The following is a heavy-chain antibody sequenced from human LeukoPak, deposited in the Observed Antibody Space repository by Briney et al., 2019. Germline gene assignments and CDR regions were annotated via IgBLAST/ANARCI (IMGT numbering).Heavy chain of an antibody. V-gene: IGHV4-34*01. J-gene: IGHJ6*03. Sequence: SETLSLTCAFYGGSFSGYYWTYIRQPPGKGLEWIGEINHSGSTNYNPSLKSRVTISVDTSKNQLSLRLTSVTAADTAVYYCARGPGHFYYYMDVWGKGTTVTVSS. CDR3: ARGPGHFYYYMDV. CDR1: GGSFSGYY. CDR2: INHSGST.